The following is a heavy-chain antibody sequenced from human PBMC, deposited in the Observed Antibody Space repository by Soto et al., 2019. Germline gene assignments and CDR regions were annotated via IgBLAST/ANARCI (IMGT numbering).Heavy chain of an antibody. V-gene: IGHV4-31*03. CDR1: GGSISSGGYY. J-gene: IGHJ4*02. Sequence: SETLSLTCTVSGGSISSGGYYWSWIRQHPGKGLEWIGYIYYSGSTYYNPSLKSRVTISVDTSKNQISLKLSSVTAADTAVYYCASTRENPGIFDYWGQGPLVTVSS. CDR3: ASTRENPGIFDY. CDR2: IYYSGST. D-gene: IGHD2-2*01.